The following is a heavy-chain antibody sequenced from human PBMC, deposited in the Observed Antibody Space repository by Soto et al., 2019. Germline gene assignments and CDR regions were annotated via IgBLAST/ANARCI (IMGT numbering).Heavy chain of an antibody. J-gene: IGHJ4*02. CDR2: IWFDGSNE. V-gene: IGHV3-33*01. CDR3: ARDRTFGSGSYNGPFVY. Sequence: QEQLVESGGDVVQPGWSLRLSCAASGFTFSDYGMHWVRQAPGKGLEWVAAIWFDGSNEDYADSVKGRFTISRDNSKNTLYLQLRSLRAEDTALYYCARDRTFGSGSYNGPFVYWGQGTLVTVSS. D-gene: IGHD3-10*01. CDR1: GFTFSDYG.